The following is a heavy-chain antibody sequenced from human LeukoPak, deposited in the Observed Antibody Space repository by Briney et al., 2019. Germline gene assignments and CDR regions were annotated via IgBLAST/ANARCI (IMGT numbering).Heavy chain of an antibody. CDR3: AKDRSDWLLLGWFDP. CDR1: GFTFSSYA. Sequence: GVLRLSCAASGFTFSSYAMSWVRQAPGKGLEWVSAISGSGGSTYYADSVKGRFTISRDNSKNTLHLQMNSLRAEDTAVYYCAKDRSDWLLLGWFDPWGQGTLVTVSS. D-gene: IGHD3-9*01. CDR2: ISGSGGST. J-gene: IGHJ5*02. V-gene: IGHV3-23*01.